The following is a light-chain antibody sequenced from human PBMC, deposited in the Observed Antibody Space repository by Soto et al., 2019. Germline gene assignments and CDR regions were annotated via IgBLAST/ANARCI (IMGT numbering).Light chain of an antibody. CDR3: QQYNNWPPKRS. V-gene: IGKV3-20*01. J-gene: IGKJ1*01. CDR1: QSVSNNY. CDR2: GAS. Sequence: EIVLTQSPGTLSLSPVERATLSCMASQSVSNNYLAWYQQKPGQAPRLLIYGASNRATGIPDRFSGSGSGTDFTLTISRLEPEDFAVYYCQQYNNWPPKRSFGQGTKVDIK.